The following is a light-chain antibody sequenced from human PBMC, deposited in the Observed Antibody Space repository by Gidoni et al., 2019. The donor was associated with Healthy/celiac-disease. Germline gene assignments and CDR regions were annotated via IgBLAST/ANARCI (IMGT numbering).Light chain of an antibody. V-gene: IGKV1-39*01. CDR2: AAS. Sequence: DIQMTQSPSSLSASVGDRVTITCRSSQSIISYLNWYQQKPGKAPKLLIYAASSLQSGVPSRFSGSGSGTDFTLNMSSLKPEDFATYYCQQSYSTPLTFXQXTKVEIK. J-gene: IGKJ1*01. CDR3: QQSYSTPLT. CDR1: QSIISY.